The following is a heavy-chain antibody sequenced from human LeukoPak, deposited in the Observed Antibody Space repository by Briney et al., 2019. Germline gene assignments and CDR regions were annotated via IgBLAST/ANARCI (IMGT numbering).Heavy chain of an antibody. CDR2: INHSGST. J-gene: IGHJ3*02. CDR3: ARVGPANDAFDI. Sequence: SETLSLTCAVYGGSFSGYYWSWIRQPPGKGLEWIGEINHSGSTNYNPSLKSRVTISVDTSKNQFSLKLSSVTAADTAVYYCARVGPANDAFDIWGQGAMVTVSS. D-gene: IGHD2-15*01. V-gene: IGHV4-34*01. CDR1: GGSFSGYY.